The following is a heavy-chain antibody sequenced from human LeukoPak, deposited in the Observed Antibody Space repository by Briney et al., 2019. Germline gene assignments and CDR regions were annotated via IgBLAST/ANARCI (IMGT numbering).Heavy chain of an antibody. J-gene: IGHJ4*02. D-gene: IGHD5-24*01. CDR2: INPSGGST. Sequence: ASVKVSCKASGYTFTSYYMHWVRQAPGQGLEWMGIINPSGGSTSYAQKFQGRVTMTRDTSTSTVYMELSSLRSEDTAVYYCARDLLEYVEMATISSYGYWGQGTLGTVSS. CDR3: ARDLLEYVEMATISSYGY. CDR1: GYTFTSYY. V-gene: IGHV1-46*01.